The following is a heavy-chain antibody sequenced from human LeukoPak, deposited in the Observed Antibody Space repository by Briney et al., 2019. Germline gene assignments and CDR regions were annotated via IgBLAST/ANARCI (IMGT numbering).Heavy chain of an antibody. CDR1: GYTFTSYG. Sequence: ASVKVSCKASGYTFTSYGISWVRQAPGQGLEWMGWISAYNGNTNYAQKLQGRVTMTTDTSTSTAYMELRSLRSDDTAVYYCARVGADFWSGSLDYYYYMDVWGKGTTVTVSS. CDR3: ARVGADFWSGSLDYYYYMDV. D-gene: IGHD3-3*01. CDR2: ISAYNGNT. J-gene: IGHJ6*03. V-gene: IGHV1-18*01.